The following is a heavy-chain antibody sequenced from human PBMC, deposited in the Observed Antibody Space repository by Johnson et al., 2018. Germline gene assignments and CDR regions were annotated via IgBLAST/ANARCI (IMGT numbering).Heavy chain of an antibody. CDR1: GYSFTNFW. D-gene: IGHD5-12*01. CDR2: IYGGDSDA. J-gene: IGHJ3*01. CDR3: ARHRYSVPTDAFDF. Sequence: VQLVESGAEAKKPGESLKISCKTFGYSFTNFWVAWVRQLPDKGLEWMGIIYGGDSDARYSPSFQGQVTSSADKSISTAYLQWNSLKASATAIDYCARHRYSVPTDAFDFWGQGTMVTVSS. V-gene: IGHV5-51*01.